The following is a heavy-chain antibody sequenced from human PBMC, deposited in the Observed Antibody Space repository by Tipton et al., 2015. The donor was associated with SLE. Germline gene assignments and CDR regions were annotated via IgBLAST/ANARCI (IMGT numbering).Heavy chain of an antibody. J-gene: IGHJ3*02. CDR3: ARPLYPLSSGYYPHDGVFDI. D-gene: IGHD3-22*01. V-gene: IGHV3-33*01. CDR1: GFTFSSYG. CDR2: LWYDGSNR. Sequence: SLRLSCAASGFTFSSYGVHWVRQAPGKGLEWVATLWYDGSNRYYGESMKGRFTISRDNSKNTLYLQMNILRVEDTAIYYCARPLYPLSSGYYPHDGVFDIWGQGTMVTVSS.